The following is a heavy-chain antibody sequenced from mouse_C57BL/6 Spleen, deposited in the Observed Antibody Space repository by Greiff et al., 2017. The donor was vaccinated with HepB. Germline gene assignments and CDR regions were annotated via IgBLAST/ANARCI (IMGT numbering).Heavy chain of an antibody. CDR2: IDPSDSET. D-gene: IGHD2-13*01. CDR1: GYTFTSYW. CDR3: ARNDDSFDV. V-gene: IGHV1-52*01. J-gene: IGHJ1*03. Sequence: QVQLKESGAELVRPGSSVKLSCKASGYTFTSYWMHWVKQRPIQGLEWIGNIDPSDSETHYNQKFKDKATLTVDKSSSTAYMQLTSLTSEDSAVYYCARNDDSFDVWGTGTTVTVSS.